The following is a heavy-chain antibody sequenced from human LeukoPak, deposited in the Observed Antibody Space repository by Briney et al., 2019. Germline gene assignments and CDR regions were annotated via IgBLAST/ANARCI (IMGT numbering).Heavy chain of an antibody. D-gene: IGHD1-1*01. Sequence: GGSLRLSCAASGFTFSSYGMHWVRQAPGKGLEWVAVIWYDGSNKYYADSVKGRFTISRDNSKNTLYLQMNSLRAEDTAVYYCAREIQRNPYYFDYWGQGTLVTVPS. V-gene: IGHV3-33*01. CDR1: GFTFSSYG. CDR2: IWYDGSNK. CDR3: AREIQRNPYYFDY. J-gene: IGHJ4*02.